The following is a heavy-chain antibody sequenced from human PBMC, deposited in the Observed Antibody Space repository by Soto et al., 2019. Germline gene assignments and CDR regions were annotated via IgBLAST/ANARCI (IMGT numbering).Heavy chain of an antibody. CDR3: ASLPTGIAATRDY. D-gene: IGHD6-13*01. Sequence: ASVKVSCKASGGTFSSYAISWVRQAPGQGLEWMGGIIPIFGTANYAQKFQGRVTITADESTSTAYMELSSLRSEDTAVYYCASLPTGIAATRDYWGQGTLVTVSS. V-gene: IGHV1-69*13. J-gene: IGHJ4*02. CDR2: IIPIFGTA. CDR1: GGTFSSYA.